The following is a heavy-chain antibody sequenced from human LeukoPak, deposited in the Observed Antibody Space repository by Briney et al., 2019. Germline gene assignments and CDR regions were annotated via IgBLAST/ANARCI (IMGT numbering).Heavy chain of an antibody. Sequence: PSETLSLTCTVSGGSISSGSYYWSWIRQPAGEGLEWIGRIYTSGSANYNPSLKSRVTISVDKTMNQFSLKLSSVTAADTAVYYCARQVSSGYYYYWGQGTLVTVSS. V-gene: IGHV4-61*02. CDR3: ARQVSSGYYYY. CDR1: GGSISSGSYY. J-gene: IGHJ4*02. CDR2: IYTSGSA. D-gene: IGHD3-22*01.